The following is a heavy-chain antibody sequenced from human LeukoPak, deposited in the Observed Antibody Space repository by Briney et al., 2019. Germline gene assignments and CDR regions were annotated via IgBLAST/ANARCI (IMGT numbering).Heavy chain of an antibody. Sequence: GGSLRLSCAASGFTFSDYALGWVRQTPGRGLEWVATLSGSGAGTYYSDSVQGRFTISRDNSKRTLFLQMNSLRAEDTAFYYCAKAELGVDTFFDYWGQGTLVTVSS. D-gene: IGHD3-3*01. J-gene: IGHJ4*02. V-gene: IGHV3-23*01. CDR1: GFTFSDYA. CDR3: AKAELGVDTFFDY. CDR2: LSGSGAGT.